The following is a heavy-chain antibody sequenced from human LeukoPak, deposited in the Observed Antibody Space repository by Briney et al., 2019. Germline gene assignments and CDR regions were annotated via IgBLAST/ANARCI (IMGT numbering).Heavy chain of an antibody. CDR1: GGSVSSSSYY. D-gene: IGHD2-2*01. CDR2: FYYSGST. CDR3: ARHENAARLSTYYYYGMDV. V-gene: IGHV4-39*01. J-gene: IGHJ6*02. Sequence: SETLSLTCTVSGGSVSSSSYYWGWIRQPPGKGLEWIGSFYYSGSTYYNPSLKSRVTISVDTSKNQFSLKLSSVTAADTAVYYCARHENAARLSTYYYYGMDVWGQGTTVTVSS.